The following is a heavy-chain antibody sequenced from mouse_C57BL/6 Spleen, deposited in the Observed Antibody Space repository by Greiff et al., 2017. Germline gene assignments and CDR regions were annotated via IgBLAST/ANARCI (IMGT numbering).Heavy chain of an antibody. J-gene: IGHJ3*01. Sequence: QVQLQQPGAELVRPGSSVKLSCKASGYTFTSYWMHWVKQRPIQGLEWIGNIDPSDSEPHYNQKFKDKATLTVDKSSSTAYMQLSSLTSEDSAVYYCAREDYYGSSSFAYWGQGTLVTVSA. CDR1: GYTFTSYW. CDR3: AREDYYGSSSFAY. CDR2: IDPSDSEP. V-gene: IGHV1-52*01. D-gene: IGHD1-1*01.